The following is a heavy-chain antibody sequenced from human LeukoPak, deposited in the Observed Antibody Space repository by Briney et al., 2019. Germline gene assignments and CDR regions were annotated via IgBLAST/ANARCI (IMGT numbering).Heavy chain of an antibody. D-gene: IGHD5-12*01. J-gene: IGHJ4*02. Sequence: PSETLSLTCTVSGGSISSYYWSWIRQPPGKGLEWIGYILYSGTTNSNPSLKSRVTISVDTSKNQISLKLSSVTAADTAVYYCARMGGYSGYATHWGQGTLDTVSS. CDR1: GGSISSYY. V-gene: IGHV4-59*08. CDR2: ILYSGTT. CDR3: ARMGGYSGYATH.